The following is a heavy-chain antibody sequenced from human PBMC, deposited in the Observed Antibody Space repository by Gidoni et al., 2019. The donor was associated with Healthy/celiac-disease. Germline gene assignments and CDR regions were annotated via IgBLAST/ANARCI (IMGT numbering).Heavy chain of an antibody. CDR3: ARDASDSGSYYGTMEYNWFDP. CDR1: GFTFSSSE. D-gene: IGHD1-26*01. J-gene: IGHJ5*02. Sequence: EVQLVESGGGLVQPGGSLRLSCAASGFTFSSSETNWVRQAPGKGLELVSYISSSGSTIYYADSVKGRFTISRDNAKNSLYLQMNSLRAEDTAVYYCARDASDSGSYYGTMEYNWFDPWGQGTLVTVSS. CDR2: ISSSGSTI. V-gene: IGHV3-48*03.